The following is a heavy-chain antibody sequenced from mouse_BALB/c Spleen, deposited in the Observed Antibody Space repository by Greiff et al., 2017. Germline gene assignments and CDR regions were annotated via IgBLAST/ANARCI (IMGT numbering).Heavy chain of an antibody. J-gene: IGHJ4*01. CDR2: ISYSGST. V-gene: IGHV3-2*02. D-gene: IGHD2-14*01. CDR1: GYSITSDYA. CDR3: ATREGYDVYAMDY. Sequence: EVQLQQSGPGLVKPSQSLSLTCTVTGYSITSDYAWNWIRQFPGNKLEWMGYISYSGSTSYNPSLKSRISITRDTSKNQFFLQLNSVTTEDTATYYCATREGYDVYAMDYWGQGTSVTVSS.